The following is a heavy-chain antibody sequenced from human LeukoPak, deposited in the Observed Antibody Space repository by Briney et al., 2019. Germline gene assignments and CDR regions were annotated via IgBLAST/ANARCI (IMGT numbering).Heavy chain of an antibody. V-gene: IGHV4-31*03. CDR2: IYYSGST. Sequence: TLSLTCTVSGGSISSGGYYWSWIRQHPGKGLEWIGYIYYSGSTYYNPSLKSRVTISVDTSKNQFSLKLSSVTAADTAVYYCARDRLGSGSYRYFDYWGQGTLVTVSS. CDR3: ARDRLGSGSYRYFDY. CDR1: GGSISSGGYY. D-gene: IGHD3-10*01. J-gene: IGHJ4*02.